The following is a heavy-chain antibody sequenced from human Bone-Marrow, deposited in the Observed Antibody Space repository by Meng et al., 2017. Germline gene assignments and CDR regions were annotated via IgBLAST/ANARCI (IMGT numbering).Heavy chain of an antibody. V-gene: IGHV1-2*06. J-gene: IGHJ4*02. Sequence: VQAGAEGEKPGGSLKVSCKPSGYNFPDYYIHWVRRAPGQGLEWMGRINPKSGDTHYAQKFQARVTMTGDTSISTAYMELSGLRSDDTAMYYCARDEDISAAGKLFGDYWGQGTLVTVSS. CDR3: ARDEDISAAGKLFGDY. D-gene: IGHD6-25*01. CDR2: INPKSGDT. CDR1: GYNFPDYY.